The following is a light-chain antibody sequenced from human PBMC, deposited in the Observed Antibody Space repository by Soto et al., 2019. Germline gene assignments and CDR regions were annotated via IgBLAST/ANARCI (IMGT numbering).Light chain of an antibody. Sequence: EIVLTQSPGTLSLSPGERATLSCRASQSVNSNYLAWYQQKPGQGPRLLMYGASSRATGIPDRFSGSGSGKDFTLTSSRLEPEDFAVYYCQQYGSSPRTFGQGTKVEIK. CDR2: GAS. V-gene: IGKV3-20*01. CDR1: QSVNSNY. CDR3: QQYGSSPRT. J-gene: IGKJ1*01.